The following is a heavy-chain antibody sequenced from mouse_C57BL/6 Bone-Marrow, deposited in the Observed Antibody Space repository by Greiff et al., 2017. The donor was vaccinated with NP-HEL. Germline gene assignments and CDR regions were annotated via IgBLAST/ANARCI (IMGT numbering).Heavy chain of an antibody. J-gene: IGHJ3*01. Sequence: VQLQQSGAELVKPGASVKLSCKASGYTFTEYSIHWVKQRSGQGLEWIGWFYPGSGSINYNEKFKDKATLTADKSSSPVYMELSRLTSEDSAVYFCARHEGGAEGGPSARAFAYWGQGTLVTVSA. CDR1: GYTFTEYS. V-gene: IGHV1-62-2*01. CDR2: FYPGSGSI. D-gene: IGHD3-1*01. CDR3: ARHEGGAEGGPSARAFAY.